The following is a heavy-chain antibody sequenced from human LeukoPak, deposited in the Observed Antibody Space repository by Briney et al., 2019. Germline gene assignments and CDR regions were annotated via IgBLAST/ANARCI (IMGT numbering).Heavy chain of an antibody. CDR3: AKDPYSGSPETGLNWFDP. J-gene: IGHJ5*02. D-gene: IGHD1-26*01. V-gene: IGHV3-23*01. CDR2: ISGSGGST. Sequence: GGSLRLSCAASGFTFTSYAMSWVRQAPGKGLEWVSAISGSGGSTYYADSVKGRYTISRDNSKNTLYLQMNSLRAEDTAVYYCAKDPYSGSPETGLNWFDPWGQGTLVTVSS. CDR1: GFTFTSYA.